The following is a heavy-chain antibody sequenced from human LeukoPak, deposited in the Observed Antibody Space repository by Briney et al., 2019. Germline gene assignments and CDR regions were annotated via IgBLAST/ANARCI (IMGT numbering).Heavy chain of an antibody. Sequence: PSETLSLTCTVSGGSISSYYWSWIRQPPGKGLEWIGYIYYSGSTNYNPSLKRRVTISVDTSKNQFSLKLSSVTAADTAVYYCARPPRAASGYSYGEPSRVGAFDIWGQGTMVTVSS. CDR3: ARPPRAASGYSYGEPSRVGAFDI. V-gene: IGHV4-59*01. CDR1: GGSISSYY. D-gene: IGHD5-18*01. CDR2: IYYSGST. J-gene: IGHJ3*02.